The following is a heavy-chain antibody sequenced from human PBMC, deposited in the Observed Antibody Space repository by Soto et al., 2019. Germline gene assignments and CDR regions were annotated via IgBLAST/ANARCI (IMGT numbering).Heavy chain of an antibody. J-gene: IGHJ6*03. D-gene: IGHD3-10*01. V-gene: IGHV4-34*01. Sequence: SETLSLTCAVYGGSFSGYYWSWIRQPPGKGLEWIGEINHSGSTNYNPSLKSRVTISVDTSKNQFSLKLSSVTAADTAVYYCARVGYYYGSGSYYTPTYYYYMDVWGKGTTVTVSS. CDR3: ARVGYYYGSGSYYTPTYYYYMDV. CDR1: GGSFSGYY. CDR2: INHSGST.